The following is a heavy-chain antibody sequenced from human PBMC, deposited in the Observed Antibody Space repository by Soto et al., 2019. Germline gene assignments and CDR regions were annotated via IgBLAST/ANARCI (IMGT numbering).Heavy chain of an antibody. CDR1: GGSIRRDNW. Sequence: TYAVSGGSIRRDNWWSWGRQPPKKRLEWIGEMYHSGNTNYNPSLKSRVTISVDKSKNQFSMKMTSVTAADRALYYCARASASRMRRGVILNWGQGTHLTVS. J-gene: IGHJ4*02. CDR2: MYHSGNT. V-gene: IGHV4-4*02. CDR3: ARASASRMRRGVILN. D-gene: IGHD3-10*01.